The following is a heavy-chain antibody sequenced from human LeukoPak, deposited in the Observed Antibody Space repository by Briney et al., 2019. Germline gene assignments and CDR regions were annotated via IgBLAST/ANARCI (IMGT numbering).Heavy chain of an antibody. CDR3: ARGGYDFWSGYVPTNWFDP. D-gene: IGHD3-3*01. CDR2: INHSGST. Sequence: SETLSLTCAVSGGSISSGGYYWSWIRQPPGKGLEWIGEINHSGSTNYNPSLKSRVTISVDTSKNQFSLKLSSVTAADTAVYYCARGGYDFWSGYVPTNWFDPWGQGTLVTVSS. V-gene: IGHV4-34*01. J-gene: IGHJ5*02. CDR1: GGSISSGGYY.